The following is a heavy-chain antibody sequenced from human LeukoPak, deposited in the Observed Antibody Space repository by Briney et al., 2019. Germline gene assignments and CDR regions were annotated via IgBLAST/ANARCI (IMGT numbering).Heavy chain of an antibody. CDR1: GGSISSSSYY. CDR3: ATSRAFQGWYWVDY. V-gene: IGHV4-39*01. D-gene: IGHD6-19*01. CDR2: IYYSGST. Sequence: PSETRSLTCPVSGGSISSSSYYWGWIRQPPGKGLEWIGSIYYSGSTYYNPSLKSQFTISVDTSKNQFSLKLSSVTAADTAVYYCATSRAFQGWYWVDYWGQGTLVTVSS. J-gene: IGHJ4*02.